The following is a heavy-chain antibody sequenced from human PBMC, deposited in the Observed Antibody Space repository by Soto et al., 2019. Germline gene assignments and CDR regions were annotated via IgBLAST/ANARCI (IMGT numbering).Heavy chain of an antibody. Sequence: PGESLKISCKGSGYRFTSQWICWVRQVPGKGLEWMGIIYPGDSDTRYSPSFQGQVTISADKSISTAYLQWSSLKASDTAIYYCARRDAYNLDYWGQGTLVTVSS. CDR2: IYPGDSDT. CDR1: GYRFTSQW. J-gene: IGHJ4*02. CDR3: ARRDAYNLDY. V-gene: IGHV5-51*01. D-gene: IGHD1-1*01.